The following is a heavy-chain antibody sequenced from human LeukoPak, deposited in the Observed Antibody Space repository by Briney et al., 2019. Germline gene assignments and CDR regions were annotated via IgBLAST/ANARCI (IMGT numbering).Heavy chain of an antibody. CDR1: GGSIGTYY. CDR3: ARAGYYYDSSGYYPSSYYFDY. J-gene: IGHJ4*02. CDR2: IYTTGVT. Sequence: SETLSLTCTVSGGSIGTYYWNWIRQPAGKGLEWIGRIYTTGVTNYNPSLKSRVTISVDTSKNQFSLKLSSVTAADTAVYYCARAGYYYDSSGYYPSSYYFDYWGQGTLVTVSS. V-gene: IGHV4-4*07. D-gene: IGHD3-22*01.